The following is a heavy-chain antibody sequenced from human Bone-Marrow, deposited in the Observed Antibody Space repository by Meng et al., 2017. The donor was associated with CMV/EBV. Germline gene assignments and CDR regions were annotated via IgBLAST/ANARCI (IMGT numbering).Heavy chain of an antibody. J-gene: IGHJ5*02. CDR1: GGSISSSSYY. CDR2: IYYSGST. CDR3: ARWLGQQLVKYNWFDP. V-gene: IGHV4-39*01. D-gene: IGHD6-13*01. Sequence: SETLSLTCTVSGGSISSSSYYWGWIRQPPGKGLEWIGSIYYSGSTYYNPSLKSRVTISVDTSKNQFSLKLSSVTAADTAVYYCARWLGQQLVKYNWFDPWGQGTLVTVSS.